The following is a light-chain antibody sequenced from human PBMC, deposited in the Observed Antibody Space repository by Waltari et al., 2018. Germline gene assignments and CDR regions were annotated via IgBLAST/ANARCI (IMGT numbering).Light chain of an antibody. CDR1: QSVGRY. V-gene: IGKV3-20*01. Sequence: SFRASQSVGRYLAWYQQKPGHAPRLLIYDASTRATGIPDRFSGSGSGTDFSLTISRLEPEDFAVYYCQKYVNLPATFGQGTKVEIK. CDR2: DAS. J-gene: IGKJ1*01. CDR3: QKYVNLPAT.